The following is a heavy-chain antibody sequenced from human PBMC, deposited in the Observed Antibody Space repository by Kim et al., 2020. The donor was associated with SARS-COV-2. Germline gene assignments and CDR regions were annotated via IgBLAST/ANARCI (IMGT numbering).Heavy chain of an antibody. CDR3: ARGKIAPHCASTTCYSFFDY. J-gene: IGHJ4*02. CDR1: GGTFNSYA. D-gene: IGHD2-2*02. Sequence: SVKVSCKASGGTFNSYAIGWVRQAPGKGLEWMGGIIPIYGPANYAQNFRGRVTISADESTDTVYMDLRNLTSIDTAVYFCARGKIAPHCASTTCYSFFDYWGRGTLVTVSS. V-gene: IGHV1-69*13. CDR2: IIPIYGPA.